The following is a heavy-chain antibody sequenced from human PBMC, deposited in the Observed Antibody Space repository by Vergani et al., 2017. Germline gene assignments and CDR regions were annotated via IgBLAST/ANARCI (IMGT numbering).Heavy chain of an antibody. J-gene: IGHJ4*02. CDR2: LTGGCGST. CDR1: GFKFSTYA. V-gene: IGHV3-23*01. D-gene: IGHD1-26*01. Sequence: EVQLLESGGSLKQPGGSVGLSCAASGFKFSTYAMHWVRQAPGKGLAWVSALTGGCGSTYYADSFKGRFIISRDNSRDTLYLQMNSLRPEDTATYYCVKDAGSYENFFDSWGQGTLVTVSS. CDR3: VKDAGSYENFFDS.